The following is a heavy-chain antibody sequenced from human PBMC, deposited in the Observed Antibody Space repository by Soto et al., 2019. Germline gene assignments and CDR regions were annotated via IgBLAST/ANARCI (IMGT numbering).Heavy chain of an antibody. CDR1: GGSFSSSSYY. J-gene: IGHJ4*02. Sequence: TLSLTCTVSGGSFSSSSYYWGWIRQPPGKGLEWIGSIYYSGSTYYNPSLKSRVTMSVDPSKNQFSLKLISVTAADTAVYYCARHWITMVRGVCHFDYWGQGTLVTVSS. D-gene: IGHD3-10*01. CDR2: IYYSGST. V-gene: IGHV4-39*01. CDR3: ARHWITMVRGVCHFDY.